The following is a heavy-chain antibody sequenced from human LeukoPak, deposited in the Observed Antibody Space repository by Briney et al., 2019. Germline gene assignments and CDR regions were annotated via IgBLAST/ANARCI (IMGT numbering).Heavy chain of an antibody. Sequence: GGSLRLSCTVSGFTLSSYEMSWIRQAPGKGLEWVSSIDYSGGSTYYADSVKGRFTISRDNSKNTLYLQLNSLRGDDTAVYYCAKYSWGAVAAPFDYWGQGTLVTVSS. J-gene: IGHJ4*02. CDR3: AKYSWGAVAAPFDY. CDR1: GFTLSSYE. D-gene: IGHD6-19*01. V-gene: IGHV3-23*01. CDR2: IDYSGGST.